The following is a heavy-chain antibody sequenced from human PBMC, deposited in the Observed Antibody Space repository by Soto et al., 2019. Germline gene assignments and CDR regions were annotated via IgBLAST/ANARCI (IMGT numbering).Heavy chain of an antibody. CDR3: ASPGAATGVSWFDP. D-gene: IGHD7-27*01. Sequence: EVQLVESGGGLVQPGGSLRLSCAASGFTFSSYSMNWVRQAPGKGLEWVSYISSSSSTIYYADSVKGRFTISRDNAKNSLYLQMNSLRDEDTAVYYCASPGAATGVSWFDPWGQGTLVTVSS. CDR1: GFTFSSYS. J-gene: IGHJ5*02. V-gene: IGHV3-48*02. CDR2: ISSSSSTI.